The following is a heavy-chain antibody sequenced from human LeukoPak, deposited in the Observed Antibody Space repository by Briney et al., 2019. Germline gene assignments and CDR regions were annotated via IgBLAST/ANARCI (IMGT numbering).Heavy chain of an antibody. CDR1: GGSISSYF. J-gene: IGHJ5*02. CDR3: AREGTAGTNLNWFDP. Sequence: SETLSLTCTVSGGSISSYFWSWIRQPPGKGLEWIGYISYSGSTNFNPSLKSRVTISVDTSKNQFSLKLSSVTAADTAVYYCAREGTAGTNLNWFDPWGQGTLVTVSS. V-gene: IGHV4-59*01. D-gene: IGHD1-1*01. CDR2: ISYSGST.